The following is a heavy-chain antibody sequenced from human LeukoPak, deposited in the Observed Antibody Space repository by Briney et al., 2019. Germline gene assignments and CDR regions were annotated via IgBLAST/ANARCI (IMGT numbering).Heavy chain of an antibody. CDR3: ATYNSSWNFQH. CDR1: GFTFSSHA. D-gene: IGHD6-13*01. V-gene: IGHV3-48*03. J-gene: IGHJ1*01. Sequence: PGGSLRLSCVTSGFTFSSHAMNWVRQAPGKGLEWVSYISSSGTTIYYADSVKGRFAISRDNAKDSLSLQMNSLRAEDTALYYCATYNSSWNFQHWGQGTLVTVSS. CDR2: ISSSGTTI.